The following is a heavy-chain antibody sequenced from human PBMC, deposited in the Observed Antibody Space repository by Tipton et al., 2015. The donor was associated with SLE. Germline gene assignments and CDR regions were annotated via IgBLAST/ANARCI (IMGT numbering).Heavy chain of an antibody. J-gene: IGHJ4*02. CDR2: IYHSGST. CDR3: AGADSSGWYHY. D-gene: IGHD6-19*01. Sequence: TLSLTCAVSGGSISSGGYSWSWIRQPPGKGLEWIGYIYHSGSTYYNPSLKSRVTISVDRSKNQFSLKLSSVTAADTAVYYCAGADSSGWYHYWGQGTLVTVSS. V-gene: IGHV4-30-2*01. CDR1: GGSISSGGYS.